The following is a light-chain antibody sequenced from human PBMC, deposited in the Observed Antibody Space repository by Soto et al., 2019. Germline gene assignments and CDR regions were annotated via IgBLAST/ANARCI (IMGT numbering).Light chain of an antibody. V-gene: IGLV2-8*01. CDR3: AAWDDSLNGRV. Sequence: QSALTQPPSASGSPGQSVTISCTGTSSDVGGFNYVSWHQQHPGKAPKLIIYEVNERPSGVPDRFSGSKSGNTASLTVSGLQAEDEADYYCAAWDDSLNGRVFGGGTKLTVL. J-gene: IGLJ3*02. CDR1: SSDVGGFNY. CDR2: EVN.